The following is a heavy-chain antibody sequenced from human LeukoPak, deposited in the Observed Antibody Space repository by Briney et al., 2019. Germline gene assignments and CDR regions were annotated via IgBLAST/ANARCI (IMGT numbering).Heavy chain of an antibody. Sequence: ASVKVSCKASGYTFTSYGISWVRQAPGQGLEWMGWISAYNGNTNYAQKLQGRVTMTTDTSTSTAYMELRSLRSDDTVVYYCARDKEAAAGTIYYYYGMDVWGQGTTVTVSS. D-gene: IGHD6-13*01. CDR1: GYTFTSYG. CDR2: ISAYNGNT. CDR3: ARDKEAAAGTIYYYYGMDV. J-gene: IGHJ6*02. V-gene: IGHV1-18*01.